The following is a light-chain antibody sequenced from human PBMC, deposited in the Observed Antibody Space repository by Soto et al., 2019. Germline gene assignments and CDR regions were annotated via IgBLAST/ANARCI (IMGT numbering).Light chain of an antibody. CDR3: SSYAGSNFVV. Sequence: QSALTQPPSASGSPGQSVTISCTGTSSDVGGYNYVSWYQQHPGKAPKLMIYEVTKRPSGVPGRFSGSKSDNTASLTVSGLQANDEADYYCSSYAGSNFVVFGGGTKLTVL. V-gene: IGLV2-8*01. J-gene: IGLJ2*01. CDR2: EVT. CDR1: SSDVGGYNY.